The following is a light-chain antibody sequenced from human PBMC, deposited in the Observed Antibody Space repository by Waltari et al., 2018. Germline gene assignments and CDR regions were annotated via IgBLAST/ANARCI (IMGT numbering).Light chain of an antibody. CDR1: QNVLFTSNDKNY. V-gene: IGKV4-1*01. CDR2: WAS. J-gene: IGKJ4*01. Sequence: DIVMTQSPASLAVSLGERATINCKSSQNVLFTSNDKNYLAWYQQKAGQPPKLLIYWASTRKSGVPDRFSGSGSGTDFTLTISSLQAEDVAVYYCQQYYKPPLTFGGGTKVEIK. CDR3: QQYYKPPLT.